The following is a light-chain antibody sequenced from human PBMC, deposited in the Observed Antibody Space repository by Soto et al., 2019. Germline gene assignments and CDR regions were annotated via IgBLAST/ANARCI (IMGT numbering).Light chain of an antibody. Sequence: DIKMTQSPSTLLASVGDRVTITCRASQSISNWLAWYQQKPGKAPKLLIYKASSLESGDPSRFSGSGSGTEFTLTISSLQPDDFATYYCQQYNTYLTFGQGTKVEIK. CDR3: QQYNTYLT. J-gene: IGKJ1*01. V-gene: IGKV1-5*03. CDR1: QSISNW. CDR2: KAS.